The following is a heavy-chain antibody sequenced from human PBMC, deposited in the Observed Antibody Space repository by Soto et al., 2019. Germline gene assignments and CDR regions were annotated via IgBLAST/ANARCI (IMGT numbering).Heavy chain of an antibody. Sequence: GGSLSLSCAASGFTFSSYGMHWVRQAPGKGLEWVAVISYDGSNKYYADSVKGRFTISRDNSKNTLYLQMNSLRAEDTAVYYCAKDSAVVVINYFDYWGQGTLVTVSS. D-gene: IGHD3-22*01. CDR3: AKDSAVVVINYFDY. CDR1: GFTFSSYG. CDR2: ISYDGSNK. V-gene: IGHV3-30*18. J-gene: IGHJ4*02.